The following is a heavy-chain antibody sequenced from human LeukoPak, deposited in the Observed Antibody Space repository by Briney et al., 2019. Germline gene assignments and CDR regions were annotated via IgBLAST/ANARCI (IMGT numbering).Heavy chain of an antibody. CDR3: ARHPPRANNGYAFDI. CDR2: IFYSGSN. D-gene: IGHD5-24*01. CDR1: GGSISNHY. V-gene: IGHV4-59*08. J-gene: IGHJ3*02. Sequence: PSETLSLTCTVSGGSISNHYWSWLRQPPGKGLEWIGYIFYSGSNNYNPSLKSRVTLSVDTSKNQLSLSLNSVTAADTAVYYCARHPPRANNGYAFDIWGQGTVVTVSS.